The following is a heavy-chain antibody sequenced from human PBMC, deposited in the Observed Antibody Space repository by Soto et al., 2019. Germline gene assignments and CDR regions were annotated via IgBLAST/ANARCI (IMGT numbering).Heavy chain of an antibody. D-gene: IGHD6-13*01. Sequence: QVQLVQSGAEVKKPGSSVKVSCKASGGTFSSYAISWVRQAPGQGLEWMGGIIPIFGTANYAQKFQSRVTITAADSTSTAYMELSSLRSEDTAVYYCARPVIAAARLGGMDVWGQGTTVTVSS. J-gene: IGHJ6*02. CDR1: GGTFSSYA. V-gene: IGHV1-69*12. CDR2: IIPIFGTA. CDR3: ARPVIAAARLGGMDV.